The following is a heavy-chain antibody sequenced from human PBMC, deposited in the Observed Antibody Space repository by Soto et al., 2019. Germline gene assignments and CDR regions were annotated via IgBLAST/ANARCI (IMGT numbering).Heavy chain of an antibody. Sequence: ASVKVSCKASGYTFTSYGISWVRQAPGQGLEWMGWISAYNGNTNYAQKLQGRVTMTTDTSTSTAYMELRSLRSDDTAVYYCARDQLWFGDPYPPYYMDVWGKGTTVTVSS. CDR2: ISAYNGNT. V-gene: IGHV1-18*01. CDR3: ARDQLWFGDPYPPYYMDV. CDR1: GYTFTSYG. D-gene: IGHD3-10*01. J-gene: IGHJ6*03.